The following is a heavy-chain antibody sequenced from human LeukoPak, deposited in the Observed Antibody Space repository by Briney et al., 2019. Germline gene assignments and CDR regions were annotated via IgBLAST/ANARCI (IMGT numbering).Heavy chain of an antibody. CDR3: ATEYYYDSRGYYWRAFDI. J-gene: IGHJ3*02. V-gene: IGHV1-24*01. CDR1: GYTLTELS. CDR2: FNPEDGET. D-gene: IGHD3-22*01. Sequence: GASVKVSCKVSGYTLTELSMHWVRQAPGKGLEWMGGFNPEDGETIYAQKFQGRVTMTEDTSTDTAYMELSSLRSEDTAVYYCATEYYYDSRGYYWRAFDIWGQGTMVTVSS.